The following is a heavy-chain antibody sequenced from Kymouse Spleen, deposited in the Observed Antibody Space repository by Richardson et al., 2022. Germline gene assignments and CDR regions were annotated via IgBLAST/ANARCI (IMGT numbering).Heavy chain of an antibody. V-gene: IGHV4-34*01. J-gene: IGHJ6*02. CDR3: ARGGSSSSLYYYYGMDV. CDR1: GGSFSGYY. D-gene: IGHD6-6*01. Sequence: QVQLQQWGAGLLKPSETLSLTCAVYGGSFSGYYWSWIRQPPGKGLEWIGEINHSGSTNYNPSLKSRVTISVDTSKNQFSLKLSSVTAADTAVYYCARGGSSSSLYYYYGMDVWGQGTTVTVSS. CDR2: INHSGST.